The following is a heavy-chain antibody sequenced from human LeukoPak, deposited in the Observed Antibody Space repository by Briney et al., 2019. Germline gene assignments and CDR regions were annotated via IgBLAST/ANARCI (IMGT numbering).Heavy chain of an antibody. Sequence: GGSLRLSCAASGFTVSRNYMSWVRQAPGKGLEWVSVIYSGGRTYYADSVKGRFTISRDNAKNSLYLQMNSLRAEDTAVYYCARDHSGSYPAYWGQGTLVTVSS. D-gene: IGHD1-26*01. V-gene: IGHV3-66*01. CDR2: IYSGGRT. J-gene: IGHJ4*02. CDR3: ARDHSGSYPAY. CDR1: GFTVSRNY.